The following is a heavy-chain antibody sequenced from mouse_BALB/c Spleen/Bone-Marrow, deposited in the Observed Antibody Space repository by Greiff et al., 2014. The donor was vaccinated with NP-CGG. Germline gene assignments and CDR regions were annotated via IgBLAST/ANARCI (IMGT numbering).Heavy chain of an antibody. CDR1: GYTFTDYA. Sequence: VQLQQSGPELVRPGVSVKISCKASGYTFTDYAMHWVKQSPAQGLEWIGVISTYSGNTNYNQKFKGKATMTVDKSSSTAYMELARLTSEDSAIYYCASPIYYGNYEGFAYWGQGTLVTVSA. D-gene: IGHD2-1*01. CDR2: ISTYSGNT. CDR3: ASPIYYGNYEGFAY. J-gene: IGHJ3*01. V-gene: IGHV1S137*01.